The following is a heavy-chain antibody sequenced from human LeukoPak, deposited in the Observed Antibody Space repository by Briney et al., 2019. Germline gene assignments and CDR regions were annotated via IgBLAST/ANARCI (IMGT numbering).Heavy chain of an antibody. D-gene: IGHD6-13*01. CDR2: LSSNSAYI. Sequence: PGGCLRLSCAGSGFTFSSSSMNWVRQAPGKGLEWVSSLSSNSAYIYYADSVKGRFAISRDNAKNSLYLQMNSLRAEDTAVYYCARTLGPKYSSSWYGYWGQGTLVTVSS. J-gene: IGHJ4*02. CDR3: ARTLGPKYSSSWYGY. V-gene: IGHV3-21*01. CDR1: GFTFSSSS.